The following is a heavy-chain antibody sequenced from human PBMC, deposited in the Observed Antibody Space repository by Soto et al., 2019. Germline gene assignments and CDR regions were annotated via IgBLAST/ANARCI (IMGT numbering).Heavy chain of an antibody. D-gene: IGHD3-22*01. J-gene: IGHJ4*02. V-gene: IGHV1-69*01. CDR2: IIPIIGTA. CDR1: GGTFRRYA. Sequence: QVQLVQSGAEVKKPGSSVKVSCKASGGTFRRYAMSWVRQAPGQGLEWMGGIIPIIGTASYAQKFQGRVTITADESTTTAYRGLGRLRFEDTAVYYCAGDGGGGVASSGYHEFDYWGQGTLVTVSS. CDR3: AGDGGGGVASSGYHEFDY.